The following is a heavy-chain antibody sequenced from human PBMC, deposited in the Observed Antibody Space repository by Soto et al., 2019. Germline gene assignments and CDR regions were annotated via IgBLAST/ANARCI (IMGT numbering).Heavy chain of an antibody. CDR3: ARPTITYDYDSSVPYYGMDV. D-gene: IGHD3-22*01. CDR1: GGSFSSYA. J-gene: IGHJ6*02. V-gene: IGHV1-69*13. Sequence: SVKVSCKASGGSFSSYAISWVRQAPGQGLEWMGGIIPIFGTANYAQKFQGRVTITADESTSTAYMELSSLRSEDTAVYYCARPTITYDYDSSVPYYGMDVWGQGTTVTVPS. CDR2: IIPIFGTA.